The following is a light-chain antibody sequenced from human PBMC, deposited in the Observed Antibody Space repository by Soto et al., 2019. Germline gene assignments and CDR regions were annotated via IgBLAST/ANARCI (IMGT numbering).Light chain of an antibody. CDR3: AAWDDSLKGWV. CDR1: SSNIGSNT. Sequence: QSVLTQPPSASGTPGQRVTISCSGGSSNIGSNTVNWYQQLPGTAPKLLIYSNNQRPSGVPDRFSGSKSGTSASLAISGLQSEDEADYYCAAWDDSLKGWVFGGGTKVTGL. V-gene: IGLV1-44*01. J-gene: IGLJ3*02. CDR2: SNN.